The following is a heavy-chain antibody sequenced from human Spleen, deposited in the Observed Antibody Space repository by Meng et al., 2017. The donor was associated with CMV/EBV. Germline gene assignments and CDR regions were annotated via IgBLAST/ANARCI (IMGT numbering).Heavy chain of an antibody. CDR2: VKQDGSEM. CDR1: GFSFSSHW. D-gene: IGHD3-22*01. J-gene: IGHJ4*02. V-gene: IGHV3-7*01. CDR3: VKHKSQFYYDSSGRYFDY. Sequence: GGSLRLSCAASGFSFSSHWMSWVRPAPGQGLEWVASVKQDGSEMYYLDSVKGRFTISRDNAKNSLYLQMNSLRAEDTAVYYCVKHKSQFYYDSSGRYFDYWGQGTLVTVSS.